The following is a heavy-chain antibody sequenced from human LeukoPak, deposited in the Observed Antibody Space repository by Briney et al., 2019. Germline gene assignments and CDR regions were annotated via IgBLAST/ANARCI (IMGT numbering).Heavy chain of an antibody. CDR2: INPNSGGT. Sequence: VASVKVSCKASGYTFTGSYMHWVRQAPGQGLEWMGWINPNSGGTNYAQKFQGRVTMTRDTSINTAYMELSRLRSDDTAVYYCARGENSSGWYLIDFWGQGTLVTVSS. CDR3: ARGENSSGWYLIDF. J-gene: IGHJ4*02. D-gene: IGHD6-19*01. CDR1: GYTFTGSY. V-gene: IGHV1-2*02.